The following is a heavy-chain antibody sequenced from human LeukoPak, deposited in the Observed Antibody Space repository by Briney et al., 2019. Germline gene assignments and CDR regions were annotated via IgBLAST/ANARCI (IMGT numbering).Heavy chain of an antibody. Sequence: GGSLRLSCVGSGFIFSSYSMNWVRQAPGKGLEWISYISSSSGTIYYADSVKGRFTISRDNAKNSLYLQMNSLRAEDTAVYYCAKEEWLLAVYFDYWGQGTLVTVSS. D-gene: IGHD3-3*01. J-gene: IGHJ4*02. CDR2: ISSSSGTI. CDR3: AKEEWLLAVYFDY. CDR1: GFIFSSYS. V-gene: IGHV3-48*01.